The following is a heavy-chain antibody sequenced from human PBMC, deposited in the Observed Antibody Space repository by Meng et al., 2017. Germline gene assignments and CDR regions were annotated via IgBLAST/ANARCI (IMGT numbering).Heavy chain of an antibody. CDR1: GYTFTGYY. V-gene: IGHV1-2*06. CDR2: INPNSGGT. Sequence: EQSGDVVKKPGASVKVSCKASGYTFTGYYMHWVRQAPGQGLEWMGRINPNSGGTNYAQKFQGRVTMTRDTSISTAYMELSRLRSDDTAVYYCARDYGSGRIILHFDYWGQGTLVTVSS. J-gene: IGHJ4*02. D-gene: IGHD3-10*01. CDR3: ARDYGSGRIILHFDY.